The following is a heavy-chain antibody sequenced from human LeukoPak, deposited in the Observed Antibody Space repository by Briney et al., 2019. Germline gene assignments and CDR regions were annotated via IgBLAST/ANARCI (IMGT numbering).Heavy chain of an antibody. CDR1: GFTFSGYC. CDR3: ARGRGVDY. V-gene: IGHV3-7*01. Sequence: GGSLRLSCAASGFTFSGYCMSWVRQAPGKGLEWVANIKPDGSERYYVDSVKGRFTISRDNAKNSLYLQMDSLRAEDTAVYYCARGRGVDYWGRGTLVTVSS. CDR2: IKPDGSER. D-gene: IGHD5-24*01. J-gene: IGHJ4*02.